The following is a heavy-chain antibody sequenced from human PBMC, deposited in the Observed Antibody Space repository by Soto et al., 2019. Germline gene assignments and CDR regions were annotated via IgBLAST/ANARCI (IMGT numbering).Heavy chain of an antibody. J-gene: IGHJ4*02. Sequence: EVQLVESGGGLVQPGESLRLSCAASGFTFSSYWMHWVRQAPGKGLVWVSRINSDGSSTSYAGSVKCRFTISRDNAKTTLYLQMNSLRAEDTAVYYCVRTSLVVAAATREDYWGQGTLVTVSS. V-gene: IGHV3-74*01. D-gene: IGHD2-15*01. CDR2: INSDGSST. CDR3: VRTSLVVAAATREDY. CDR1: GFTFSSYW.